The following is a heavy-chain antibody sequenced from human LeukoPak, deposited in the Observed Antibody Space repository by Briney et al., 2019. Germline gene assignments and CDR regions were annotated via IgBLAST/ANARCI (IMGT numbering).Heavy chain of an antibody. J-gene: IGHJ4*02. D-gene: IGHD3-16*01. CDR2: ISYSGSA. Sequence: NSSETLSLTCTVSGASVSSFYWSWIRQPPGKGLEWIGYISYSGSANYNPSLKTRVTISVDTSKNQFSLRLSSVTAADTAVYYCARVSPRNMIAVDYWGQGTLVTVSS. V-gene: IGHV4-59*02. CDR1: GASVSSFY. CDR3: ARVSPRNMIAVDY.